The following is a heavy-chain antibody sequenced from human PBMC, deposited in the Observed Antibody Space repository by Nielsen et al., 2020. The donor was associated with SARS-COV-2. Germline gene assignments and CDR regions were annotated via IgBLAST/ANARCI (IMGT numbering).Heavy chain of an antibody. CDR1: GFTFSDYS. Sequence: GESLKISCVGSGFTFSDYSLNWVRQAPGKGLEWVSSIGTTGDKTFYADSVKGRFTISRDNSKNTLYLQLNSLRAEDTAVFYCAKISGSQRHYFDFWGQGALVTVSS. V-gene: IGHV3-23*01. CDR2: IGTTGDKT. CDR3: AKISGSQRHYFDF. J-gene: IGHJ4*02. D-gene: IGHD1-26*01.